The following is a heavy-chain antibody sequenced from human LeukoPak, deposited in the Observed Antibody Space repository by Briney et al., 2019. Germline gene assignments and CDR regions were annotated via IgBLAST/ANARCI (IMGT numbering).Heavy chain of an antibody. Sequence: GASVKVSCKASGYTFTSYHIGWVRQAPGQGPGWMGWMNAKSGHTGYAQNLEGRVTMTRDTSTNTAYMELRGLRSEDTAVYFCARGMFDNSGHYYYFYYALDVWGQGTTVTVSS. CDR2: MNAKSGHT. V-gene: IGHV1-8*01. D-gene: IGHD3-22*01. CDR3: ARGMFDNSGHYYYFYYALDV. J-gene: IGHJ6*02. CDR1: GYTFTSYH.